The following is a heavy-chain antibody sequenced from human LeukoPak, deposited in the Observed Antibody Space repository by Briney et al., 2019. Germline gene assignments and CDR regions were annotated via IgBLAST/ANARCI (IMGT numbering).Heavy chain of an antibody. Sequence: SETLSLTCTVSGGSISSYYWSWIRRPPGKGLEWIGYVDYSGSTNYNPSLKSRVTISVDTSKNQFSLKLSSVTAADTAVYYCARDKDGVVIFHWGQGTLVTVSS. J-gene: IGHJ4*02. D-gene: IGHD3-3*01. V-gene: IGHV4-59*01. CDR2: VDYSGST. CDR1: GGSISSYY. CDR3: ARDKDGVVIFH.